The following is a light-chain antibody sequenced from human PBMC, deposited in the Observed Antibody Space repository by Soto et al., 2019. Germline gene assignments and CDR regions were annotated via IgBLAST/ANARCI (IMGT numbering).Light chain of an antibody. J-gene: IGLJ1*01. CDR1: SSDVGGYNY. CDR3: SSYTSSSTLS. CDR2: DVS. Sequence: QSALTQPASVSGSPGQSITISCTGTSSDVGGYNYVSWYQQHPGKAPKLMIYDVSNRPSGVSNRFSGSKSGNTASLTISGLQAEDKADYYCSSYTSSSTLSFGTGTKVTVL. V-gene: IGLV2-14*01.